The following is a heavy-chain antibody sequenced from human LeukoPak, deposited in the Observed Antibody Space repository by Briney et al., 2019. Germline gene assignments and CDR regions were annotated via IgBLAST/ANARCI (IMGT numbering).Heavy chain of an antibody. V-gene: IGHV1-2*02. CDR1: GYTLTDYY. CDR2: INPNNGGT. J-gene: IGHJ6*03. Sequence: ASVKVSCKASGYTLTDYYMHWVRQAPGQGLEWMGWINPNNGGTNYAQKFQGRVTMTRDTSISTAYMELSRLRSDDTAVYYCARGVAGVYFYYYMDVWGKGTTVTVSS. CDR3: ARGVAGVYFYYYMDV. D-gene: IGHD1-14*01.